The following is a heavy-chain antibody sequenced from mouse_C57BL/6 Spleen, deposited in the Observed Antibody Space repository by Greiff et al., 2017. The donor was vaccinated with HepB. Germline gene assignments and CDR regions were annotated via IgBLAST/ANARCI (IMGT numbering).Heavy chain of an antibody. J-gene: IGHJ4*01. CDR2: ISSGSSTI. Sequence: EVQLQQSGGGLVKPGGSLKLSCAASGFTFSDYGMHWVRQAPEKGLEWVAYISSGSSTIYYADKVKGRFTISRDNAKNTLFLQMTSLRSEDTAMYYCARPGDYDPSYAMDYWGQGTSVTVSS. CDR3: ARPGDYDPSYAMDY. CDR1: GFTFSDYG. D-gene: IGHD2-4*01. V-gene: IGHV5-17*01.